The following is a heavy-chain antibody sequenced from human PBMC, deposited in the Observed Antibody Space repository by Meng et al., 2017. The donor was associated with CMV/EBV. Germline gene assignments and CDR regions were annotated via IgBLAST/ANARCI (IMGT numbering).Heavy chain of an antibody. V-gene: IGHV3-21*01. Sequence: GGSLRLSCAASGFTFSSYSMNWVRQAPGKGLEWDSSISSSSSYIYYADSVKGRFTISRDNAKNSLYLQMNSLRAEATAVYYCARRMGKGEWELLGPTLEEAFDIWGQGTMVTVSS. J-gene: IGHJ3*02. CDR1: GFTFSSYS. CDR2: ISSSSSYI. CDR3: ARRMGKGEWELLGPTLEEAFDI. D-gene: IGHD1-26*01.